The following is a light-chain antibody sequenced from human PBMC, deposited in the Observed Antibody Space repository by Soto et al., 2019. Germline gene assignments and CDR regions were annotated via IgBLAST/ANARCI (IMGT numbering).Light chain of an antibody. CDR3: QQYNNWPPAWT. CDR1: QSVSSN. CDR2: DIS. V-gene: IGKV3-15*01. J-gene: IGKJ1*01. Sequence: EIVMTQSPATLSVSPGERATLSCRASQSVSSNLAWYQQKPGQAPSLLIYDISARATGIPARFSGSGSGTQFTLTISSLQSEDFAVYYCQQYNNWPPAWTFGQGTKVDIK.